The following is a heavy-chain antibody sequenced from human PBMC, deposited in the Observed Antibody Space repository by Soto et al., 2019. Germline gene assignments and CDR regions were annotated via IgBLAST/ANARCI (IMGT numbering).Heavy chain of an antibody. CDR2: ISGSDDST. Sequence: EVQLLESGGGLVQPGESLRLSCAASGFTFSSYAMSWFRQAPGKWLEWVSVISGSDDSTYYADSVKGRFTISRDNSKNTLYLQMNSLRAEDTAVYYCAKRSSSSTFDYSGQGTLVTVSS. D-gene: IGHD6-6*01. J-gene: IGHJ4*02. V-gene: IGHV3-23*01. CDR1: GFTFSSYA. CDR3: AKRSSSSTFDY.